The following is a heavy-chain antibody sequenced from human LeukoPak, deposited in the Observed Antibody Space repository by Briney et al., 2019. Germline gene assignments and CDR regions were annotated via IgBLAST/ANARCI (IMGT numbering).Heavy chain of an antibody. D-gene: IGHD4-17*01. CDR3: ARRKVTTSFDGMDV. CDR2: IYYIGST. Sequence: SETLSLTCTVSGYSISSGYYWGWIRQPPGKGLEWIGSIYYIGSTYFNPSLQSRVTISVDTSKNQFSLKLSSVTAADTAVYYCARRKVTTSFDGMDVWGQGTTVTVSS. J-gene: IGHJ6*02. CDR1: GYSISSGYY. V-gene: IGHV4-38-2*02.